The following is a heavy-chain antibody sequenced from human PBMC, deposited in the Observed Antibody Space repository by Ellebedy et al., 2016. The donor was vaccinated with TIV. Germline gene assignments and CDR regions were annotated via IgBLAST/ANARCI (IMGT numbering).Heavy chain of an antibody. Sequence: SGPTLVKPTETLTLTCTVSGFSLSNARMGVSWIRQPPGKALEWLAHIFSNDEKSYSTSLKSRLTISKDTSKSQVVLTMTNMDPVDTATYYCARGHFYYDILTGYYHYYYYGMDVWGQGTTVTVSS. CDR2: IFSNDEK. D-gene: IGHD3-9*01. V-gene: IGHV2-26*01. CDR1: GFSLSNARMG. CDR3: ARGHFYYDILTGYYHYYYYGMDV. J-gene: IGHJ6*02.